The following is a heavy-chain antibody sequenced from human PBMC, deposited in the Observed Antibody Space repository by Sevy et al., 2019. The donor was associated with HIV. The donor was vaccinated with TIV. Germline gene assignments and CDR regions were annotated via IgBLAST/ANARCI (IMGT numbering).Heavy chain of an antibody. D-gene: IGHD3-22*01. CDR1: GFTFSSYA. J-gene: IGHJ4*02. CDR3: AGRLDYYDSSGYSY. CDR2: ISGSGGST. Sequence: GGSLRLSCAASGFTFSSYAMSWVRQAPGKGLEWVSAISGSGGSTYYADSVKGRFTISRDNSKNTLYLQMNSLRAEDTAVYYCAGRLDYYDSSGYSYWGRRTLVTVSS. V-gene: IGHV3-23*01.